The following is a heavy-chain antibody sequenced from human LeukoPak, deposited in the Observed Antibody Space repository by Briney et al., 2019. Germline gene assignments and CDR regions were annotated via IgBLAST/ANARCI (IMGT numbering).Heavy chain of an antibody. CDR3: ARDYYDSSGFGAFDI. J-gene: IGHJ3*02. CDR1: GYSFTSYY. CDR2: INPNSGGT. Sequence: ASVKVSCKTSGYSFTSYYMHWVRQAPGQGLEWMGWINPNSGGTNYAQKFQGRVTMTRDTSISTAYMELSRLRSDDTAVYYCARDYYDSSGFGAFDIWGQGTMVTVSS. D-gene: IGHD3-22*01. V-gene: IGHV1-2*02.